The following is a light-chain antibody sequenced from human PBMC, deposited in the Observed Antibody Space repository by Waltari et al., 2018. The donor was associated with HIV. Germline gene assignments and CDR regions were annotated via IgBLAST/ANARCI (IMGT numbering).Light chain of an antibody. CDR1: QNIHNW. Sequence: IHLTQSPSSLSASVGDRVTIACRASQNIHNWLAWYQQKPEETPKFLIYKASTLENGVPSRVSGSGSGTEYSLTISSLQPEGFAIYYCQQYKSYPVTFGRGT. J-gene: IGKJ2*01. CDR2: KAS. CDR3: QQYKSYPVT. V-gene: IGKV1-5*03.